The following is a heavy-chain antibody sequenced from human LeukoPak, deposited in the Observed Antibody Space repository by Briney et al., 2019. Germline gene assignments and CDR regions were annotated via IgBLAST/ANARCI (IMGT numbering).Heavy chain of an antibody. D-gene: IGHD1-26*01. CDR2: IYLDGRT. Sequence: PSETLSLTCTVSGGSLTDCSFFWGWIRQSPGAGLEWIGKIYLDGRTNYDPSLRNRVTISVDTSKNQFSLRLTSVTAADRAVYYCVRLGGSYFRHGYYFYYMDVWGKGTTVTVSS. CDR3: VRLGGSYFRHGYYFYYMDV. CDR1: GGSLTDCSFF. V-gene: IGHV4-39*01. J-gene: IGHJ6*03.